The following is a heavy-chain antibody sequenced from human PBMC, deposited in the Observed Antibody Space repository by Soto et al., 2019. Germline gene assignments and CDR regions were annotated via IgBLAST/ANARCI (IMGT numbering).Heavy chain of an antibody. V-gene: IGHV4-59*01. Sequence: SETLSLTCTGSGGSISSYYWSWIRQPPGKGLEWIGYIYYSGSTNYNPSLKSRVTISVDTSKNQFSLKLSSVTAADTAVYYCARASYDFWSGLPKSWFDPWGQGTLVTVS. CDR2: IYYSGST. CDR3: ARASYDFWSGLPKSWFDP. J-gene: IGHJ5*02. CDR1: GGSISSYY. D-gene: IGHD3-3*01.